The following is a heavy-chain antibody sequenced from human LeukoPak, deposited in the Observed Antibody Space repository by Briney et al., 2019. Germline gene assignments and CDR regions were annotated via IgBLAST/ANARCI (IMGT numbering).Heavy chain of an antibody. V-gene: IGHV3-21*01. D-gene: IGHD6-13*01. CDR2: ISSSRSYI. CDR1: GFTFSSYS. Sequence: PGRSLRLSCAASGFTFSSYSINCVRQAPGKGLEWVSSISSSRSYIYYADSVKGRFTISRDNSKNTLYVPMNSLRTEDTAVYYCAQDHYSRLLYWGQGTLVTVSS. CDR3: AQDHYSRLLY. J-gene: IGHJ4*02.